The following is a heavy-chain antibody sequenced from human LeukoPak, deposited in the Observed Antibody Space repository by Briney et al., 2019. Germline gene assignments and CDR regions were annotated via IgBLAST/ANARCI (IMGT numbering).Heavy chain of an antibody. Sequence: SETLSLTCAVYGGSFSGYYWSWIGQPPGKGLEWTGEINHSGSTNYNPSLKSRVTISVDTSKNQFSLKLSSVTAADTAVYYCARTQQQLVRYYYYMDVWGKGTTVTVSS. D-gene: IGHD6-13*01. V-gene: IGHV4-34*01. CDR3: ARTQQQLVRYYYYMDV. CDR1: GGSFSGYY. J-gene: IGHJ6*03. CDR2: INHSGST.